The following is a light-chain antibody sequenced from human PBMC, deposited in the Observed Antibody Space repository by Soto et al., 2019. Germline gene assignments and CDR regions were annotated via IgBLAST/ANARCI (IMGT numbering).Light chain of an antibody. CDR2: ATS. CDR1: QSIISF. CDR3: QQSYRTPYT. J-gene: IGKJ2*01. Sequence: DIQMTQSPSSLSASVGDRVTITCRASQSIISFLNWYQQKPGKAPKLLIYATSSLQSGVPSRFNGSGSGTDFTLTISSLKPEDFATYYCQQSYRTPYTFGQGTKLEIK. V-gene: IGKV1-39*01.